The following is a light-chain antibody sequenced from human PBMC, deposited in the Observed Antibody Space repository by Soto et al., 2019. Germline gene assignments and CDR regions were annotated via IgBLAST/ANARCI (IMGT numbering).Light chain of an antibody. J-gene: IGKJ4*02. CDR2: AVS. Sequence: DIQMTQSPSAMSASVGDRVTITCRASQGINHYLAWFQQKPGKVPKRLIYAVSTLQSGVPSRFSGSGSWTEFTLTISSLQPEYFATYYCLRHNSYPLTFGGGTKVDIK. CDR3: LRHNSYPLT. CDR1: QGINHY. V-gene: IGKV1-17*03.